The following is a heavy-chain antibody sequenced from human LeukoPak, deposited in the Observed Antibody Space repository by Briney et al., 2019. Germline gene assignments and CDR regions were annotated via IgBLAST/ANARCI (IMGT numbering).Heavy chain of an antibody. CDR1: GFTFNTYI. D-gene: IGHD1-26*01. CDR2: ISGSGGNT. V-gene: IGHV3-23*01. Sequence: GGSLRLSCAASGFTFNTYIMSWIRQAPGKGLEWVSTISGSGGNTYYTDSVKGRFTISRDKSKDTLSLQMNSLRDDDTAIYYCARVAELRGSYRVYYYYYYLDVWGKGTTVTVSS. CDR3: ARVAELRGSYRVYYYYYYLDV. J-gene: IGHJ6*03.